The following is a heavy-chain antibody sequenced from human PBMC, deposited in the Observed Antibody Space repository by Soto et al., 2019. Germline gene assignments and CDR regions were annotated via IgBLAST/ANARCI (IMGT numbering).Heavy chain of an antibody. J-gene: IGHJ4*02. Sequence: AGGSLRLSCAASGFTFSDYYMSWIRQAPGKGLEWVSYITSSGSSIYYADSVKGRFTISRDNAKNSLYLQMNGLRAEDTAVYYCARDKGQLVPADGYWGQGTLVTVSS. D-gene: IGHD6-6*01. CDR1: GFTFSDYY. V-gene: IGHV3-11*01. CDR2: ITSSGSSI. CDR3: ARDKGQLVPADGY.